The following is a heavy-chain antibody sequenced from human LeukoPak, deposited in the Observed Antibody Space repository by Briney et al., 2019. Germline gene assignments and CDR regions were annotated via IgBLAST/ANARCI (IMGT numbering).Heavy chain of an antibody. CDR3: ATDSMVRGYY. Sequence: SETLSLTCTVSGYSISSGYYWGWIRQPPGKGLEWIGSIYHSGSTYYNPSLKSRVTISVDTSKNQFSLKLSSVTAADTAVYYCATDSMVRGYYWGQGTLVTVSS. CDR2: IYHSGST. CDR1: GYSISSGYY. V-gene: IGHV4-38-2*02. J-gene: IGHJ4*02. D-gene: IGHD3-10*01.